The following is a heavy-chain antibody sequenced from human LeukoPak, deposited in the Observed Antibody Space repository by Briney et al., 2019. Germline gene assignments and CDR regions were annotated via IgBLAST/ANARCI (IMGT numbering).Heavy chain of an antibody. CDR2: INHSGST. V-gene: IGHV4-34*01. D-gene: IGHD5-12*01. J-gene: IGHJ4*02. CDR1: GGSFSGYY. Sequence: KASETLSLTCAVYGGSFSGYYWSWIRQPPGKGLEWIGEINHSGSTNYNPSLKSRVTISVDTSKNQFSLKLSSVTAADAAVYYCAGRGFLYSGYADYWGQGTLVTVSS. CDR3: AGRGFLYSGYADY.